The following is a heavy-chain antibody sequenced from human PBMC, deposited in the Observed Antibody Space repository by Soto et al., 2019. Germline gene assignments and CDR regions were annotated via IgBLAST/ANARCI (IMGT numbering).Heavy chain of an antibody. D-gene: IGHD6-13*01. CDR2: ISYDASEK. CDR3: ARDLRRSSWYQGAFDY. Sequence: PGGSLRLSCEVSGFPFSDYGMHWVRQASGKGLEWVAVISYDASEKYYASSVKGRFSISRDNTKKSLYLQMNSLRAEDTAVYYCARDLRRSSWYQGAFDYWGQGTPVTVSS. V-gene: IGHV3-30*03. CDR1: GFPFSDYG. J-gene: IGHJ4*02.